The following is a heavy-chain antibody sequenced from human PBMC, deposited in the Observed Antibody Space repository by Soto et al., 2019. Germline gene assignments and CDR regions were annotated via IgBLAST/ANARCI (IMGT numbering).Heavy chain of an antibody. Sequence: GGSLRLSCTGSGFPFSAYNMNWVRQVPGKGPEWISSITSKTGQIYYAESVKGRFTISRDNAKNSLYLEMNRLGAEDTAVYFCARDLFAAQQLVIHWLERWGQGTLVTVYS. CDR1: GFPFSAYN. CDR2: ITSKTGQI. V-gene: IGHV3-21*06. CDR3: ARDLFAAQQLVIHWLER. J-gene: IGHJ5*02. D-gene: IGHD3-9*01.